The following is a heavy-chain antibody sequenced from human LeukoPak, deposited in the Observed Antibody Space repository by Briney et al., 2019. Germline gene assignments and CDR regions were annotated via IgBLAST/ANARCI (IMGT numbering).Heavy chain of an antibody. V-gene: IGHV3-23*01. J-gene: IGHJ4*02. CDR2: ISGSGGLT. CDR1: GFTFSSCA. Sequence: GSLRLSCAVSGFTFSSCAMSWVRQAPGKGLECVSAISGSGGLTYYADSVKGRFTISRDNSKNTLYLQMNSLRAEDTAVYYCASASEYGALDYWGQGTLVTVSS. D-gene: IGHD6-6*01. CDR3: ASASEYGALDY.